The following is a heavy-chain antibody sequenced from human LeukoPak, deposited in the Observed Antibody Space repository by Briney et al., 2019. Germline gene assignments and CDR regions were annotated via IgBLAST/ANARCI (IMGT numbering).Heavy chain of an antibody. CDR2: IYYSGRT. V-gene: IGHV4-39*01. CDR1: GDSVSRSDSY. J-gene: IGHJ1*01. Sequence: PSETLSLTCSGSGDSVSRSDSYWDWIRQPPGKGLEWIGTIYYSGRTYYSPSLKSRVTMSVDPSNNQFSLTLRPVTAADTAVYYCARRRYYDGSGYLEWGQGTLLSVSS. CDR3: ARRRYYDGSGYLE. D-gene: IGHD3-22*01.